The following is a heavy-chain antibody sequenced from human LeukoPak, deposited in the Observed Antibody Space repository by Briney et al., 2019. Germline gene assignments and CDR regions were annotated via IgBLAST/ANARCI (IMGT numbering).Heavy chain of an antibody. D-gene: IGHD3-22*01. CDR2: INPSGST. CDR3: ARGRHDITMIVVVMTSVSYYLVV. CDR1: GGSFSGYH. Sequence: PSETLSLTCAVSGGSFSGYHWTWIRQSPGKGLEWIGDINPSGSTYYNPSLKSRLTISVDTSKNQFSLKLRSVTAADTAVYYCARGRHDITMIVVVMTSVSYYLVVWGKGTTVTVS. J-gene: IGHJ6*03. V-gene: IGHV4-34*01.